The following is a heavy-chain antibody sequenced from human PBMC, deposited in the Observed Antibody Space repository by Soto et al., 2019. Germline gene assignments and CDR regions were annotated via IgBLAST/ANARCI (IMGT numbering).Heavy chain of an antibody. D-gene: IGHD2-21*01. CDR1: GGSISSGDYY. V-gene: IGHV4-30-4*01. CDR3: AASCVGCGGFNYYGMDV. CDR2: IYYSGST. J-gene: IGHJ6*02. Sequence: PSETLSLTCTVSGGSISSGDYYWSWIRQPPGKGLEWIGYIYYSGSTYYNPSLKSRVTISVDTSKNQFSLKLSSVTAADTAVYYCAASCVGCGGFNYYGMDVWGQGTTVTVSS.